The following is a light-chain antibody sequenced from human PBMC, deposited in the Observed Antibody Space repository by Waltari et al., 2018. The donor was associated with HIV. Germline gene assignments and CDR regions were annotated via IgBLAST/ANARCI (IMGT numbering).Light chain of an antibody. Sequence: QLGLTQSPSASASLGASVKLTGTLSSGHTNYAIAWHQQRPEKGPRFLMRLNSNGSHTKGDGIPDRFSGSSSGAERYLTISSLQSEDETDYFCQTWGSGIVVFGGGTTLTVL. J-gene: IGLJ2*01. V-gene: IGLV4-69*01. CDR1: SGHTNYA. CDR3: QTWGSGIVV. CDR2: LNSNGSH.